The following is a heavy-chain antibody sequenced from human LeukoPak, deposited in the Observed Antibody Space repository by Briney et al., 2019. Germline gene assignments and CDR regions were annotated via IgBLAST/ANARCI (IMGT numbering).Heavy chain of an antibody. D-gene: IGHD2-15*01. V-gene: IGHV4-61*01. J-gene: IGHJ4*02. CDR2: VYYDGTT. Sequence: SETLSLTCTVSGGSISSSSYYWGWIRQPPGKGLEWIGFVYYDGTTNYSPSLKSRVTISVDTSKNQFSLKVSSVTAADTAVYYCAREDYCSGGICYPMKFDYWGQGTLATVSS. CDR3: AREDYCSGGICYPMKFDY. CDR1: GGSISSSSYY.